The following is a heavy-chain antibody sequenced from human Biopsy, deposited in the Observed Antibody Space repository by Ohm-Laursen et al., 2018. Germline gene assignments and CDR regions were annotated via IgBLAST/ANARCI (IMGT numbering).Heavy chain of an antibody. CDR2: ISYDGSKT. CDR1: GFSFSSYG. J-gene: IGHJ6*02. Sequence: SLRLSCSASGFSFSSYGMHWVRQAPGKGPEWVAAISYDGSKTDYGDSVKGRLNISRDNSKNTLDLQMSSLRVEDTAVYFCAKDKGTFNFYYYGMDVWGQGTTVTVSS. D-gene: IGHD2/OR15-2a*01. V-gene: IGHV3-30*18. CDR3: AKDKGTFNFYYYGMDV.